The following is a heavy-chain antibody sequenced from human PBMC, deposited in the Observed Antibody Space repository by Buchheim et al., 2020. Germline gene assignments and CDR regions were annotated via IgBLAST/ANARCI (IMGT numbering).Heavy chain of an antibody. CDR2: IYYSGST. CDR1: GGSISSSSYY. V-gene: IGHV4-39*01. J-gene: IGHJ4*02. CDR3: ARWVDYYGSGSGFDY. D-gene: IGHD3-10*01. Sequence: QLQLQESGPGLVKPSETLSLTCTVSGGSISSSSYYWGWIRQPPGKGLEWIGSIYYSGSTYYNPSLKSRVTISVDTSKNQFSLKLSSVTAADTAVYYCARWVDYYGSGSGFDYWGQGTL.